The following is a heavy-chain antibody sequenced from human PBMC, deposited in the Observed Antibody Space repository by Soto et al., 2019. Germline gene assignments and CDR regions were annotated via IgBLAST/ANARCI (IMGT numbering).Heavy chain of an antibody. CDR3: AKQQPITHPRPYVDY. J-gene: IGHJ4*02. Sequence: EVQLLESGGDLIQPGGSLRLSCAASGFTFSSYAMSWVRQAPGKGLGWVSAISSSGVRTFYADSVKGRFTISRDNSRNTFYLKMSSLRAEDTAIYYVAKQQPITHPRPYVDYVSEGTPVPASS. CDR2: ISSSGVRT. CDR1: GFTFSSYA. V-gene: IGHV3-23*01. D-gene: IGHD6-13*01.